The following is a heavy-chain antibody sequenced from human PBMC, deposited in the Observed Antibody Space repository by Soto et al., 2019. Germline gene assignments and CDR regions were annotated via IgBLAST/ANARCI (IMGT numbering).Heavy chain of an antibody. CDR1: GYTLTELS. V-gene: IGHV1-24*01. Sequence: ASVKVSCKVSGYTLTELSMHWVRQAPGKGLEWMGGFDPEDGETIYAQKFQGRVTMTEDTSTDTAYMELSSLRSEDTAVYYCATLWFGESGNWFDPWGQGTLVTVSS. CDR3: ATLWFGESGNWFDP. J-gene: IGHJ5*02. D-gene: IGHD3-10*01. CDR2: FDPEDGET.